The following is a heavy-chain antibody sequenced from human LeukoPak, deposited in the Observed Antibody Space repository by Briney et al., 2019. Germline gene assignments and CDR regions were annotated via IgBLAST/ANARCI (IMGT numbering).Heavy chain of an antibody. D-gene: IGHD1-26*01. J-gene: IGHJ4*02. CDR2: ISGSGGST. V-gene: IGHV3-23*01. Sequence: PGGSLRLSCAASGFTFSSYAMSWVRQAPGKGLEWVSAISGSGGSTYYADSVKGRFTISRDNAKNSLYLQMNSLRAEDTAVYYCAREIRGYSYFDYWGQGTLVTVSS. CDR3: AREIRGYSYFDY. CDR1: GFTFSSYA.